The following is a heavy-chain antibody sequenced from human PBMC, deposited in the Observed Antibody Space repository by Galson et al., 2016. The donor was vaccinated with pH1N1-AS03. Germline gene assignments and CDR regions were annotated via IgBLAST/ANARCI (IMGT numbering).Heavy chain of an antibody. D-gene: IGHD2-8*02. J-gene: IGHJ4*02. CDR2: INSDGRDT. CDR1: GFIFSHYW. Sequence: SLRLSCAVSGFIFSHYWMYWVRQAPGKGLEWVSRINSDGRDTYYADSVKGRFTISRNNAKNTLFLQMNSLRVYDTALYYCARVLVGPAGCDYWGQGTLVTVSS. CDR3: ARVLVGPAGCDY. V-gene: IGHV3-74*01.